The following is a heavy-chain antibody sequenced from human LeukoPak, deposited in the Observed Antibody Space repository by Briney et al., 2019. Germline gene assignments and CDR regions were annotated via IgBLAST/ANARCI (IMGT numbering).Heavy chain of an antibody. CDR2: IYYSGNT. J-gene: IGHJ4*02. CDR3: ARAPYDFWSGYYFDY. Sequence: SETLSLTCTVSGGSISSGDYYWSWIRQPPGEGLEWIGYIYYSGNTYYNPSLKSRVTISVDTSKNQFSLKLSSVTAADTAVYYCARAPYDFWSGYYFDYWGQGTLVTVSS. D-gene: IGHD3-3*01. V-gene: IGHV4-30-4*01. CDR1: GGSISSGDYY.